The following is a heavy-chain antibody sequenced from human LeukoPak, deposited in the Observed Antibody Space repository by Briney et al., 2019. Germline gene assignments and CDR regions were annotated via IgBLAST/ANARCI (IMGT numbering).Heavy chain of an antibody. D-gene: IGHD3-10*01. CDR1: GYTFTSYY. CDR2: INPSGGST. J-gene: IGHJ5*02. CDR3: ARDPSYGSGGNWFDP. V-gene: IGHV1-46*01. Sequence: ASVKVSCKASGYTFTSYYMHWVRQAPAQGLEWMGIINPSGGSTSYAQKFQGRVTMTRVTSTSTVYMELSSLRSEDTAVYYCARDPSYGSGGNWFDPWGQGTLVTVSS.